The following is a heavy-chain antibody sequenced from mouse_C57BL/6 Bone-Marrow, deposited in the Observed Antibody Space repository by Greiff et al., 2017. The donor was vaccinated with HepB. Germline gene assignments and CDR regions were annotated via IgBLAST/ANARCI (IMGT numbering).Heavy chain of an antibody. V-gene: IGHV1-52*01. CDR3: ARPGFYYYGSSGGVFDY. Sequence: QVQLKQPGAELVRPGSSVKLSCKASGYTFTSYWMHWVKQRPIQGLEWIGNIDPSDSETHYNQKFKDKATLTVDKSSSTAYMQLSSLTSEDSAVYYCARPGFYYYGSSGGVFDYWGQGTTLTVSS. D-gene: IGHD1-1*01. CDR2: IDPSDSET. CDR1: GYTFTSYW. J-gene: IGHJ2*01.